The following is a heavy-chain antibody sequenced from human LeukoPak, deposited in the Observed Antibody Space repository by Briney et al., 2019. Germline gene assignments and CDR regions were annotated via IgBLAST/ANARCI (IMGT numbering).Heavy chain of an antibody. J-gene: IGHJ4*02. Sequence: SETLSLTCTVSGGSISTSNYYWGWIRQPPGKGLEWIGNIFYSGSTYYSPSLKSRVTISLDTSRNQFSLKLTSVTAADTAVYYCARQPEEMVTRSTAYYFDYWGQGTLVTVSS. CDR2: IFYSGST. V-gene: IGHV4-39*01. CDR3: ARQPEEMVTRSTAYYFDY. D-gene: IGHD2-21*02. CDR1: GGSISTSNYY.